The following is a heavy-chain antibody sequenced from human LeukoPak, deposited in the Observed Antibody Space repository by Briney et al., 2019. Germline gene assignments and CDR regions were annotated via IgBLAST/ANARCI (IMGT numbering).Heavy chain of an antibody. CDR2: INPNSGGT. Sequence: ASVKVSCKASGYTFTGYYMHWVRQAPGQGLEWMGWINPNSGGTNYAQKFQGRVTMTRDTSISTAYMELSRLRSDDTAVYYCARAGGYSYAHDAFDIWGQGTMVTVSS. J-gene: IGHJ3*02. CDR3: ARAGGYSYAHDAFDI. D-gene: IGHD5-18*01. V-gene: IGHV1-2*02. CDR1: GYTFTGYY.